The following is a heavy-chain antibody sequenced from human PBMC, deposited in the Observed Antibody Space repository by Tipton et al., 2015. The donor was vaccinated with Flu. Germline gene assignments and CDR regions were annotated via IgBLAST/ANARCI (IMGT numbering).Heavy chain of an antibody. CDR3: ARPQYSSPFLGAFDI. CDR1: GGSISSYY. J-gene: IGHJ3*02. V-gene: IGHV4-59*08. D-gene: IGHD6-6*01. Sequence: TLSLTCTVSGGSISSYYWSWIRQPPGKGLEWIGYIYYSGSTNYNPSLKSRVTISVDTSKNQFSLKLSSVTAADTAVYYCARPQYSSPFLGAFDIWGQGTMVTVSS. CDR2: IYYSGST.